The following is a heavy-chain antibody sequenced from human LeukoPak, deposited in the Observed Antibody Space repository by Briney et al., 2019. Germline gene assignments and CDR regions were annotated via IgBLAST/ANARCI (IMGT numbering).Heavy chain of an antibody. D-gene: IGHD5-24*01. CDR3: AKDRRPHTISTQNGAFDY. V-gene: IGHV3-23*01. J-gene: IGHJ4*02. CDR2: TSGSGGNT. Sequence: PGGSLRLSCAASGFTFSSYAMSWVRQAPGKGLEWVSGTSGSGGNTYDADSVKGRFTISRDNSKNALYLQMNSLRVEDTAIYYCAKDRRPHTISTQNGAFDYWGQGTLVTVSS. CDR1: GFTFSSYA.